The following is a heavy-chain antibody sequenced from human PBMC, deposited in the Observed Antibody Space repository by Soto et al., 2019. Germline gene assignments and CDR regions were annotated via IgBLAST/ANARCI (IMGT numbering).Heavy chain of an antibody. Sequence: QVQLQESGPRLVKPSQTLSLTCSVSGASIRSGRYYWSWIRQSPGRGLEWIGYIYYTGTTHYNPAVKSRDTILLDNSKDQFSLTLTSVTAADTAIYYCATVLHDYGTNWVDSWGQGTQVTVSS. CDR2: IYYTGTT. V-gene: IGHV4-30-4*01. CDR3: ATVLHDYGTNWVDS. D-gene: IGHD3-16*01. J-gene: IGHJ5*01. CDR1: GASIRSGRYY.